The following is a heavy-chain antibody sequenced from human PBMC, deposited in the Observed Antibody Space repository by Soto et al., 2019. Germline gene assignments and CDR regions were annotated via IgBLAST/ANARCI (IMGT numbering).Heavy chain of an antibody. V-gene: IGHV3-21*01. Sequence: GGSLRLSCAASGFTFSSYSMNWVRQAPGKGLEWVSSISSSSSYIYYADSVKGRFTISRDNAKNSLYLQMNSLRAEDTAVYYCARDYGSGSYYNYPTPVDYWGQGTLVTVSS. CDR2: ISSSSSYI. D-gene: IGHD3-10*01. CDR3: ARDYGSGSYYNYPTPVDY. CDR1: GFTFSSYS. J-gene: IGHJ4*02.